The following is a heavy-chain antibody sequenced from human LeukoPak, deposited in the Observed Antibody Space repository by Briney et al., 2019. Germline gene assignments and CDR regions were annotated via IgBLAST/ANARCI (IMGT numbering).Heavy chain of an antibody. D-gene: IGHD6-13*01. CDR3: ARGIESSSSWLDY. CDR2: IGSNGGST. J-gene: IGHJ4*02. Sequence: GGSLRLSCAASGFTFSSYAMHWVRQAPGKGLEYVSAIGSNGGSTYYANSVKGRFTISRDNSKNTLYLQMGSLRAEDMAVYYCARGIESSSSWLDYWGQGTLVTVSS. CDR1: GFTFSSYA. V-gene: IGHV3-64*01.